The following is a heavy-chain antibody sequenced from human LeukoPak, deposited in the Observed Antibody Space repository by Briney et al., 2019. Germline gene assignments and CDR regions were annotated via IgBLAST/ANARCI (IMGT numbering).Heavy chain of an antibody. CDR1: GGTFSSYA. CDR3: ARGAMVRGVFDY. J-gene: IGHJ4*02. Sequence: SVKVSCKASGGTFSSYAISWVRQAPGQGLEWMRRIIPILGIANYAQKFQGRVTITADKSTSTAYMELSSLRSEDTAVYYCARGAMVRGVFDYWGQGTLVTVSS. V-gene: IGHV1-69*04. D-gene: IGHD3-10*01. CDR2: IIPILGIA.